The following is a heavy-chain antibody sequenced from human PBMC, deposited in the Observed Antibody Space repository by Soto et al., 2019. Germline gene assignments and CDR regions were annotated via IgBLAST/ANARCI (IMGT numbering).Heavy chain of an antibody. CDR1: GGSISSYY. Sequence: SETLSLTCTVSGGSISSYYWSWIRQPPGKGLEWIGYIYYSGSTNYNPSLKSRVTISVDTSKNQFSLKLSSVTAADTAVYYCASSGGSWVFDYWGQGTLVTVSS. V-gene: IGHV4-59*01. J-gene: IGHJ4*02. CDR2: IYYSGST. CDR3: ASSGGSWVFDY. D-gene: IGHD2-15*01.